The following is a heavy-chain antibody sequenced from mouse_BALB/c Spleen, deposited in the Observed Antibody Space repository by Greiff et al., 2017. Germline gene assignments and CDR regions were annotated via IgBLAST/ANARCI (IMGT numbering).Heavy chain of an antibody. D-gene: IGHD2-4*01. CDR2: ILPGSGST. Sequence: QVQLKESGAELMKPGASVKISCKATGYTFSSYWIEWVKQRPGHGLEWIGEILPGSGSTNYNEKFKGKATFTADTSSNTAHMQLSSLTSEDSAVYYCARKGGLRGFAYWGQGTLVTVSA. CDR3: ARKGGLRGFAY. V-gene: IGHV1-9*01. CDR1: GYTFSSYW. J-gene: IGHJ3*01.